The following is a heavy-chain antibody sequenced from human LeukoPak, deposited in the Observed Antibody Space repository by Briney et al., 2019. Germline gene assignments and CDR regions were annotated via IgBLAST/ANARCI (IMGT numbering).Heavy chain of an antibody. CDR2: IYTSGST. V-gene: IGHV4-4*09. J-gene: IGHJ5*02. D-gene: IGHD2-21*02. CDR1: GGSIRSYY. CDR3: ARKLAYCGGDCYSNWFDP. Sequence: SETLSLTCTVSGGSIRSYYWGWIRQPPGKGLEWIGYIYTSGSTNYNPSLKSRVTISVDTSKNQSSLKLSSVTAADTAVYYCARKLAYCGGDCYSNWFDPWGQGTLVTVSS.